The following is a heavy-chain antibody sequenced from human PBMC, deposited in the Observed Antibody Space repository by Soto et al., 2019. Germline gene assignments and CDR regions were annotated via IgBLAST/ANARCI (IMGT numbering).Heavy chain of an antibody. Sequence: SETLSLTCTVSGGSISSYYWSWIRQPPGKGLEWIGYIYYSGSTNYNPSLKSRVTISVDTSKNQFSLKLSSVTAADTAVYYCARDVYYYDSSGSPRWFDPWGQGTLVTVSS. V-gene: IGHV4-59*01. CDR2: IYYSGST. CDR1: GGSISSYY. D-gene: IGHD3-22*01. CDR3: ARDVYYYDSSGSPRWFDP. J-gene: IGHJ5*02.